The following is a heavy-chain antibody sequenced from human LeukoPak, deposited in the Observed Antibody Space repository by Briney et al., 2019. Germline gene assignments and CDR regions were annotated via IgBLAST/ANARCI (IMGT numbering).Heavy chain of an antibody. CDR1: RYTFTDYY. Sequence: GASVKVSCMASRYTFTDYYILWVRQAPGQGLEWMGWINANRGGTNYAQRFQGRVTMTRDTSITTAYMELSRLKSDDTAVYYCARRYCSSTSCYYFDYWGQGTLVTVSS. D-gene: IGHD2-2*01. J-gene: IGHJ4*02. V-gene: IGHV1-2*02. CDR2: INANRGGT. CDR3: ARRYCSSTSCYYFDY.